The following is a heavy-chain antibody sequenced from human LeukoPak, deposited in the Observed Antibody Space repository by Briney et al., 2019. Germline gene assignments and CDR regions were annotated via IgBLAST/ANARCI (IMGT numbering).Heavy chain of an antibody. CDR2: ISADNGNT. Sequence: ASVTVSCTASCYIFSSYGTSWVRQAPEQGLEWMGRISADNGNTNYVQKFQGRVTMTTDASTNTVYMELRSLRFDDTAVYYCAREIVGSGSYNNWFDPGGQGTLVTVSS. J-gene: IGHJ5*02. D-gene: IGHD3-10*01. CDR3: AREIVGSGSYNNWFDP. V-gene: IGHV1-18*01. CDR1: CYIFSSYG.